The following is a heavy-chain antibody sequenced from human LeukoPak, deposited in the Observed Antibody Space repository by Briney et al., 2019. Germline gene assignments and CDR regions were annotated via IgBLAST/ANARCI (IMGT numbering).Heavy chain of an antibody. D-gene: IGHD6-6*01. Sequence: SETLSLTCGVSGDSVSNKNWWNWVRQPPGKGLEWIGEIHHGGNTNYNSSLKSRVTISVDTSKNQISLKLTSVTAADTAVYYCARGVGSIAGPYWGQGTLVIVSS. CDR2: IHHGGNT. CDR1: GDSVSNKNW. V-gene: IGHV4-4*02. CDR3: ARGVGSIAGPY. J-gene: IGHJ4*02.